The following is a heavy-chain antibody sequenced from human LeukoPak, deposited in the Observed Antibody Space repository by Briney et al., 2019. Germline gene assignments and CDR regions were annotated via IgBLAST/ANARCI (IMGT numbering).Heavy chain of an antibody. D-gene: IGHD6-19*01. Sequence: ASVKVSCKASGYTFTSYDINWVRQATGQGLEWMGWMNPNSGNTGFAQKFQGRVTMTRNTSISTAYMELSSLRSEDTAVYYCARAMGAVAGTRWYYFDYWGQGTLVTVSS. CDR1: GYTFTSYD. V-gene: IGHV1-8*01. CDR3: ARAMGAVAGTRWYYFDY. CDR2: MNPNSGNT. J-gene: IGHJ4*02.